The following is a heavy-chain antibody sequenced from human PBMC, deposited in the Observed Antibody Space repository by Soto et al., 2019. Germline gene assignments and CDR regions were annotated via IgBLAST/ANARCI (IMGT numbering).Heavy chain of an antibody. CDR1: GGSIRSGGYY. CDR2: IYYSGST. Sequence: QVQLQESGPGLVKPSQTLSLTCTVSGGSIRSGGYYWSWIRQHPGEGLEWIGDIYYSGSTHYNASVKSRVXXSXDXYKNQFFLKLSSVTAADTAVYYCARVAYNWNRDFDYWGQGTLVTVSS. D-gene: IGHD1-20*01. CDR3: ARVAYNWNRDFDY. J-gene: IGHJ4*02. V-gene: IGHV4-31*03.